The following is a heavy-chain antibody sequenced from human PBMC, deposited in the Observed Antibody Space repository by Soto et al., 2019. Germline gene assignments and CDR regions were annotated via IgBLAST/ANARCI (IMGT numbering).Heavy chain of an antibody. CDR1: GYNFCRFR. V-gene: IGHV5-51*01. J-gene: IGHJ5*01. CDR3: ARHGRFGELLSGTEDNWFDP. D-gene: IGHD3-10*01. CDR2: IYPGDSDT. Sequence: GQSLTLSYPRSGYNFCRFRSGWVRQTPGNGLEWMGIIYPGDSDTRYSPSFQGQVTISADKSISTAYLQWSSLKASDTAMYYCARHGRFGELLSGTEDNWFDPWGQGTQVTVSA.